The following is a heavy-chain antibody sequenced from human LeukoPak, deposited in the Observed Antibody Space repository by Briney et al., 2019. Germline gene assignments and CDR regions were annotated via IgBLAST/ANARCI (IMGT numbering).Heavy chain of an antibody. J-gene: IGHJ5*02. CDR1: GYSFTSCW. D-gene: IGHD2-2*02. V-gene: IGHV5-51*01. CDR3: ARGVPYCSSTSCYTGWFDP. Sequence: GESLKISCKGSGYSFTSCWIGWVRQMPGKGLEWMGIIYPGDSDTSYSPSFQGQVTISADKSISTAYLQWSSLKASDTAMYYCARGVPYCSSTSCYTGWFDPWGQGTLVTVSS. CDR2: IYPGDSDT.